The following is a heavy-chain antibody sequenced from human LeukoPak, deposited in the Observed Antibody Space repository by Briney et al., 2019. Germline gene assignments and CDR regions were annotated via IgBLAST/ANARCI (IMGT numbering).Heavy chain of an antibody. CDR1: GYTFTGYY. J-gene: IGHJ4*02. D-gene: IGHD6-6*01. Sequence: ASVKVSCKASGYTFTGYYMHWVRQAPGQGLEWMGWINPNSGGTNYAQKFQGRVTMTRDTSISTAYMELSRLRSDDTAVYYCARDHPQYSSSSGGAIMVDWGQGTLVTVSS. V-gene: IGHV1-2*02. CDR3: ARDHPQYSSSSGGAIMVD. CDR2: INPNSGGT.